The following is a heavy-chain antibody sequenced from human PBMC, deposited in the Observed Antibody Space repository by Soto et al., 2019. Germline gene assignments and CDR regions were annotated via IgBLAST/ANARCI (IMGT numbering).Heavy chain of an antibody. CDR2: ISGASGTI. D-gene: IGHD3-10*01. J-gene: IGHJ6*02. CDR3: AKEPIYFGPGSSLSYYYYGLDV. V-gene: IGHV3-48*01. Sequence: GGSLRLSCAASGFTFRNYNMNWVRQAPGKGLEWLSYISGASGTIYYADSMQGRFTISRDNAKNSLYLQMNSLRAEDTAMYYCAKEPIYFGPGSSLSYYYYGLDVWGQGTTVTVSS. CDR1: GFTFRNYN.